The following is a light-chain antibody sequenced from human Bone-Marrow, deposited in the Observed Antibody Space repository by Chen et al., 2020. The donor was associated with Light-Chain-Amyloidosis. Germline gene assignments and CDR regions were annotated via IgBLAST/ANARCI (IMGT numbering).Light chain of an antibody. CDR3: QVWDRSSDRPV. J-gene: IGLJ3*02. CDR2: DDS. CDR1: NIGSTS. V-gene: IGLV3-21*02. Sequence: SSVLTQPSSVSVAPGQTATIACGGKNIGSTSVHWYQQTPGQAPILVVYDDSDRPSGIHERLSGSNSGNTANLTISRVEAGDEADYYCQVWDRSSDRPVFGGGTKLTVL.